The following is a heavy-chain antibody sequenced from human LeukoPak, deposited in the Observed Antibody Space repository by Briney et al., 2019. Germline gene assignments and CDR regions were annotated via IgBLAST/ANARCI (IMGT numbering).Heavy chain of an antibody. CDR3: ARDTVAGQGVWFDP. D-gene: IGHD6-19*01. CDR2: ISGSSGII. V-gene: IGHV3-48*01. CDR1: GFTFNTYT. Sequence: PGGSLRLSCAASGFTFNTYTMNWVRQAPGKGLEWVSYISGSSGIIDYADSVRGRFTISRDNAKNSLYLQMNSLRSDDTAVYYSARDTVAGQGVWFDPWGQGTLVTVSS. J-gene: IGHJ5*02.